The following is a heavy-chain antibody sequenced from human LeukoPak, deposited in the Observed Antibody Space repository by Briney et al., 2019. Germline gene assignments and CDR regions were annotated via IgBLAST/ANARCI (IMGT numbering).Heavy chain of an antibody. Sequence: TGGSLRLSCEASGFTFSSYAMHWVRQAPGKGLEWVSMISFDISKEDYADSVRGRFTISRDNSKNTLYLQMNSLRVEDTAVYYCTTWIQKYFSDYWGQGTLVSVSS. V-gene: IGHV3-30-3*01. D-gene: IGHD5-18*01. CDR2: ISFDISKE. CDR1: GFTFSSYA. J-gene: IGHJ4*02. CDR3: TTWIQKYFSDY.